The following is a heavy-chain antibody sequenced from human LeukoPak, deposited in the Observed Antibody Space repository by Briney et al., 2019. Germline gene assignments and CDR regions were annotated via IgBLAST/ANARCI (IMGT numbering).Heavy chain of an antibody. V-gene: IGHV3-7*03. CDR3: ARERPYNYYGSGSYPPYFDY. Sequence: GGSLRLSCAASGFTFSSYWMSWVRQAPGKGLEWVANIKQDGSEKYYVDSVKGRFTISRDNAKNSLYLQMNSLRAEDTALYYCARERPYNYYGSGSYPPYFDYWGQGTLVTVSS. CDR1: GFTFSSYW. J-gene: IGHJ4*02. CDR2: IKQDGSEK. D-gene: IGHD3-10*01.